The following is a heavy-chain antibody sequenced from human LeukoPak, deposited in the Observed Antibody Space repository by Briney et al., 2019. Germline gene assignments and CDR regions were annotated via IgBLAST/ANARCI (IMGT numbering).Heavy chain of an antibody. CDR2: INHSGST. D-gene: IGHD3-16*01. Sequence: ETLSLTCAVYGGSFSGFYWSWIRQPPGKGLEWIGEINHSGSTNYNPSLKSRVTISVDTSKNQFSLKLSSVTAADTAVYYCARETSQKGAHYMDVRGKGTTVTISS. CDR1: GGSFSGFY. V-gene: IGHV4-34*01. J-gene: IGHJ6*03. CDR3: ARETSQKGAHYMDV.